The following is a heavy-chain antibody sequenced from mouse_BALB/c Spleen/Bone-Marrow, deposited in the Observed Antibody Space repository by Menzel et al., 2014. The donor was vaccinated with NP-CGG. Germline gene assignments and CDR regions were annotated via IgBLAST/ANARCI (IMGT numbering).Heavy chain of an antibody. J-gene: IGHJ4*01. V-gene: IGHV1-55*01. CDR1: GYNFTSYW. CDR3: ASGVYYAMDY. Sequence: VQLQQSGAERVKPGTSVTLSCKASGYNFTSYWVNWAKLRPGQGLEWIGDIYPASASTNYNEKFRSKATLTVDTSSSTAYMQLSNLASDDSALYYCASGVYYAMDYWGQGTSVTVSS. CDR2: IYPASAST.